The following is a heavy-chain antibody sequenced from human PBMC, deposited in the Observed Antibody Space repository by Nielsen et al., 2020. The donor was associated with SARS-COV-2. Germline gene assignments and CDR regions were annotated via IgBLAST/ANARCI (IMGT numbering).Heavy chain of an antibody. CDR3: ARDIRAARPGYYYYGMDV. D-gene: IGHD6-6*01. V-gene: IGHV3-21*01. Sequence: GESLKISCAASGFTFSSYSMNWVRQAPGKGLEWVSSISSSSSYIYYADSVKGRFTISRDNAKNSLYLQMNSLRAEDTAVYYCARDIRAARPGYYYYGMDVWGQGTTVTVSS. J-gene: IGHJ6*02. CDR1: GFTFSSYS. CDR2: ISSSSSYI.